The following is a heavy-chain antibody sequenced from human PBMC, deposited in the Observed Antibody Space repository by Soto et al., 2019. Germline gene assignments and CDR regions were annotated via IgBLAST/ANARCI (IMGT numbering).Heavy chain of an antibody. CDR3: TRWPYYDILTGPNWFDP. CDR1: GFTFGDYA. J-gene: IGHJ5*02. D-gene: IGHD3-9*01. Sequence: PGGSLRLSCTASGFTFGDYAMSWFRQAPGKGLEWVGFIRSKAYGGTTEYAASVKGRFTISRDDSKSIAYLQMNSLKTEDTAVYYCTRWPYYDILTGPNWFDPWGQGTLVTVSS. V-gene: IGHV3-49*03. CDR2: IRSKAYGGTT.